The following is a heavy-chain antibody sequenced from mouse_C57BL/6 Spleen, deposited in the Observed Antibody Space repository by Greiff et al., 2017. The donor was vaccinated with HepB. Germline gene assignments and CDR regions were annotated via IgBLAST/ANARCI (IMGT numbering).Heavy chain of an antibody. CDR2: ISYDGSN. J-gene: IGHJ1*03. CDR1: GYSITSGYY. V-gene: IGHV3-6*01. D-gene: IGHD1-1*01. CDR3: LYGSTRYFDV. Sequence: DVQLQESGPGLVKPSQSLSLTCSVTGYSITSGYYWNWIRQFPGNKLEWMGYISYDGSNNYNPSLKNRISITRDTSKNQFFLKLNSVTTEDTATYYCLYGSTRYFDVWGTGTTVTVSS.